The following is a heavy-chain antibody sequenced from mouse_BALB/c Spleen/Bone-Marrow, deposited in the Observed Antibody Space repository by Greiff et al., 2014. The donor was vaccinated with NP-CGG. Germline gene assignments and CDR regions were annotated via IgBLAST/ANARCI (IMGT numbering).Heavy chain of an antibody. J-gene: IGHJ2*01. V-gene: IGHV1-4*02. Sequence: VKVVESAAELARPGASVKMSCKASGYTFTSNTIQWVKQRPGQGLEWIGYINPTGGYTDYNQKFKDKTTLTADKSSSTAYMQLSSLTSEDSAVYYCAREATYYAYFDYWGQGTILTVPS. CDR1: GYTFTSNT. CDR3: AREATYYAYFDY. CDR2: INPTGGYT. D-gene: IGHD1-1*01.